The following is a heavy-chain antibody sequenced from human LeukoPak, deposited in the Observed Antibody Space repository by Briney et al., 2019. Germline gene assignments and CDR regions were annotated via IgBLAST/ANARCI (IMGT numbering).Heavy chain of an antibody. J-gene: IGHJ4*02. CDR3: AKDRGPYGDRFGYFDY. V-gene: IGHV3-9*01. CDR2: ISWNGGSI. Sequence: GGSLRLSCAASGFTFDDYAMHWVRQALGKGLEWVSGISWNGGSIAYADSVKGRFTISRDNAKNSLFLQMNSLRTEDTALYYCAKDRGPYGDRFGYFDYWGQGTLITVSS. CDR1: GFTFDDYA. D-gene: IGHD4-17*01.